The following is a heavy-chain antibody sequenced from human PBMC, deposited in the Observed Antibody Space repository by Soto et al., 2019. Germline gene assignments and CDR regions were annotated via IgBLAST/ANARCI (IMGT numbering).Heavy chain of an antibody. V-gene: IGHV4-39*01. CDR2: IYYSGST. J-gene: IGHJ4*02. Sequence: NPSETLSLTCTVSGGSISSSSYYWGWIRQPPGKGLEWIGSIYYSGSTYYNPSLKSRVTISVDTSKNQFSLKLSSVTAADTAVYYCARLVAVAGMGNFDYWGQGTLVTVSS. CDR1: GGSISSSSYY. D-gene: IGHD6-19*01. CDR3: ARLVAVAGMGNFDY.